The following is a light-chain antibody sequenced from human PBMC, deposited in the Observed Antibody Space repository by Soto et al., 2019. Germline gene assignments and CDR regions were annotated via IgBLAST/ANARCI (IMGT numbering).Light chain of an antibody. V-gene: IGLV1-40*01. CDR1: SSNIGTGYN. Sequence: QSVLTQPPSVSGAPGQRVTISCTGSSSNIGTGYNVHWYQQLPGTAPKLLIYVNSNRPSGVPDRFSGSKAGSSASLAITGLQAEDDADYYCHSYVGSLSGVVLGGGTKLTVL. CDR3: HSYVGSLSGVV. J-gene: IGLJ2*01. CDR2: VNS.